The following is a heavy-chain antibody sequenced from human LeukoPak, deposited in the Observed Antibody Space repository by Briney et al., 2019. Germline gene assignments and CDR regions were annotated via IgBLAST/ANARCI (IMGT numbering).Heavy chain of an antibody. CDR2: IIPIFGTA. J-gene: IGHJ6*02. CDR3: ARVMRFGVTYYYYYGMDV. D-gene: IGHD3-10*01. V-gene: IGHV1-69*13. CDR1: GGTFSSYA. Sequence: VASVKVSCKASGGTFSSYAISWVRQAPGQGLEWMGGIIPIFGTANYAQKFQGRVTITADESTSTAYMELSSLRSEDTAVYYCARVMRFGVTYYYYYGMDVWGQGTTVTVSS.